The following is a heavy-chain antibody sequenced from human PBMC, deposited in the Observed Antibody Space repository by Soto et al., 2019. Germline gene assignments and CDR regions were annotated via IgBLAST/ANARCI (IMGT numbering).Heavy chain of an antibody. CDR2: IDPSDSYT. V-gene: IGHV5-10-1*01. Sequence: GESLKISCKGSGYSFTSYWISWVRQMPGKGLEWMGRIDPSDSYTNYSPSFQGHVTISADKSISTAYLQWSSLKASDTAMYYCARNRTVDILNGSYSDAFDLWGQGTMVTVSS. J-gene: IGHJ3*01. CDR3: ARNRTVDILNGSYSDAFDL. D-gene: IGHD3-9*01. CDR1: GYSFTSYW.